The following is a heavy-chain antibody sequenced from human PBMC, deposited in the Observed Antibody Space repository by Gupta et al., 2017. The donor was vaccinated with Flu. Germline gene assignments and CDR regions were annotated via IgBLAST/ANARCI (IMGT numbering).Heavy chain of an antibody. J-gene: IGHJ3*02. Sequence: EVQLLESGGGLVQPGGSLRLSCAASGFTFTSNAVTITSYAMNWVRQAPGKGLEWVSGISGNGGSTYYADSVKGRFTVSRDNSKNALYLQMNSLSADDTAIYYCATYCSSTTCYESKAFHIWGQGTMVTVSS. CDR3: ATYCSSTTCYESKAFHI. D-gene: IGHD2-2*01. CDR1: GFTFTSNAVTITSYA. V-gene: IGHV3-23*01. CDR2: ISGNGGST.